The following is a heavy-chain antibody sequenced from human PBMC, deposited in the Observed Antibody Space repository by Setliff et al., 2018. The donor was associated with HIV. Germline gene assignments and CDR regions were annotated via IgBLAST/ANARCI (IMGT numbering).Heavy chain of an antibody. V-gene: IGHV5-10-1*01. CDR3: ARHFGYNPGWFDS. Sequence: GESLKISCKGSGFSFTSYWISWVRQMPGKGLEWMGRIDPADSYTHYSPSFQGHITISIDKSISPASLHWSSLRTSDTAIYYCARHFGYNPGWFDSWGQGTLVTVSS. D-gene: IGHD3-10*01. CDR1: GFSFTSYW. CDR2: IDPADSYT. J-gene: IGHJ5*01.